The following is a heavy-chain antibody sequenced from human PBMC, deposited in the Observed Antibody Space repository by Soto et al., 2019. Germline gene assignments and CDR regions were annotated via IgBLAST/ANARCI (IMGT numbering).Heavy chain of an antibody. Sequence: GGSLSFSCAASGFTSDDYAMHWVRQAPGKGLECVSGISWNSGSIGYADSVKGRFTISRDDAKNSLYLQINSLRAEDTALYYCQKDTPYDVFSGEGGMDVLGQGTTVTVS. V-gene: IGHV3-9*02. CDR1: GFTSDDYA. CDR2: ISWNSGSI. CDR3: QKDTPYDVFSGEGGMDV. D-gene: IGHD3-3*01. J-gene: IGHJ6*02.